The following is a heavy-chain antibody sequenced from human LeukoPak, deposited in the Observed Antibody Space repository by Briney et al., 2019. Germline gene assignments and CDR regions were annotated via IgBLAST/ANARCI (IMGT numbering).Heavy chain of an antibody. Sequence: GRSLRLSCAASGFTFSNYWMHWVRQAPGKGLVWVSRINSDGINTSYADSVKGRFTISRDNSKNTLYLQMNSLRAEDTAVYYCAKLPPYCSGGSCYRGTDWYFDLWGRGTLVTVSS. CDR3: AKLPPYCSGGSCYRGTDWYFDL. CDR2: INSDGINT. J-gene: IGHJ2*01. CDR1: GFTFSNYW. D-gene: IGHD2-15*01. V-gene: IGHV3-74*01.